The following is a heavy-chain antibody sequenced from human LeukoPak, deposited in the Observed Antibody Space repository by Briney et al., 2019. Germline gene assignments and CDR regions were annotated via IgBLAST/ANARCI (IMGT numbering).Heavy chain of an antibody. D-gene: IGHD5-18*01. CDR1: RYTFTGYY. CDR2: INPNSGGT. V-gene: IGHV1-2*02. Sequence: ASVKVSCKASRYTFTGYYMHWVRQAPGQGLEWVGWINPNSGGTNYSQKFQGRVTMTRDTSISTAYMELSRLRSDDTAVYYCAGGIQLWPHDAFDIWGQGTMVTVSS. CDR3: AGGIQLWPHDAFDI. J-gene: IGHJ3*02.